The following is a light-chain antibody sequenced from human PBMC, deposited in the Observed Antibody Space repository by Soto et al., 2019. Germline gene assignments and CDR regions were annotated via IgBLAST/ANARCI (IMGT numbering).Light chain of an antibody. CDR2: GAS. CDR1: QSVGTW. Sequence: DIQMTQSPSTLSASVGGRVTITCRASQSVGTWVAWYQQKPGKAPKLLIYGASNLESGVPSRFSGSGSGTESPLTITTLQPDDFATYFCQHYRRNTWSFGPGTKVDI. CDR3: QHYRRNTWS. V-gene: IGKV1-5*01. J-gene: IGKJ1*01.